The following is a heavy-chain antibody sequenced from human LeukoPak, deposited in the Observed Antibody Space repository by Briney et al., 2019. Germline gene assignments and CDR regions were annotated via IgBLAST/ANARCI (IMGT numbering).Heavy chain of an antibody. D-gene: IGHD3-22*01. Sequence: SETLSLTCAVSGGSISSNNWWGWVRQPPGKGLEWIGEIYHSGSPNYNPSLKSRVTISVDKSRNHFSLNLSSVTAADTAVYYCARGGYDSSGYYYFDYWGQGTLVTVSS. CDR2: IYHSGSP. J-gene: IGHJ4*02. V-gene: IGHV4-4*02. CDR1: GGSISSNNW. CDR3: ARGGYDSSGYYYFDY.